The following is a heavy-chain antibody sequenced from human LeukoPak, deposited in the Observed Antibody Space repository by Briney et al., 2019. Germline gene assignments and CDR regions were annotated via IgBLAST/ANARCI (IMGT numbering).Heavy chain of an antibody. CDR2: IYHSGST. V-gene: IGHV4-59*08. D-gene: IGHD3-22*01. J-gene: IGHJ4*02. CDR3: ARRIETYYYDTSGYYFGHYFDY. CDR1: GGSISSYY. Sequence: SETLSLTCTVSGGSISSYYWSWIRQPPGKGLEWIGYIYHSGSTNYNPSLKSRVTISVDTSKNQFSLNLSSVTAADTAIYYCARRIETYYYDTSGYYFGHYFDYWGQGTLVTVSS.